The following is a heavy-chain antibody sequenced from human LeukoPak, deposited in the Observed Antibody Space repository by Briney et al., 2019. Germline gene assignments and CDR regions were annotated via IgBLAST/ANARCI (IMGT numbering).Heavy chain of an antibody. D-gene: IGHD4-11*01. CDR2: ISSSGSTI. CDR1: GFTFSDYY. CDR3: ARDLTVTSTCWFDL. Sequence: PGGSLRLSCAASGFTFSDYYMSWIRQAPGKGLEWVSYISSSGSTIYYADSVKGRFTISRDNAKNSLYLQMNNLGAEDTAVYYCARDLTVTSTCWFDLWGQGTLVTVSS. J-gene: IGHJ5*02. V-gene: IGHV3-11*04.